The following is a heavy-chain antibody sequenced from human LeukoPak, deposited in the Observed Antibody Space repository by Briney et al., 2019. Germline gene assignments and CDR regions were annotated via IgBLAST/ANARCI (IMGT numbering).Heavy chain of an antibody. V-gene: IGHV3-23*01. D-gene: IGHD3-22*01. Sequence: PGGSLRLSCAASGFTFSSYAMSWVRQAPGKGLEWVSTITAGGGSTYYADSVKGRIIISRDNSKNTLYLQMSSLRAEDTAVYYWAKAGYYYDSSGYDRYYFDYWGQGTLVTVSS. CDR1: GFTFSSYA. CDR2: ITAGGGST. J-gene: IGHJ4*02. CDR3: AKAGYYYDSSGYDRYYFDY.